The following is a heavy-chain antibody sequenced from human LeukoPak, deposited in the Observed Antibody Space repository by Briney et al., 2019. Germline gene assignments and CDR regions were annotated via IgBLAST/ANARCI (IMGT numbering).Heavy chain of an antibody. Sequence: PGESLKISCEVSGYSFTTYWIGWVRQMPGKGLEWMGIIYPGDSDARYSPSSQGQVTISADKSISTAYLQWSSLKASDTAMYYCARLDSSGYYFDYWGQGTLVTVSS. CDR2: IYPGDSDA. CDR3: ARLDSSGYYFDY. CDR1: GYSFTTYW. J-gene: IGHJ4*02. D-gene: IGHD3-22*01. V-gene: IGHV5-51*01.